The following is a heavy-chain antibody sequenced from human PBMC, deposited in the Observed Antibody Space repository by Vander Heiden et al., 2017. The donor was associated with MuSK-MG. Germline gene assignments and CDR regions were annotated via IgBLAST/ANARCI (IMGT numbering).Heavy chain of an antibody. V-gene: IGHV3-74*01. CDR2: INSDGSST. J-gene: IGHJ6*02. D-gene: IGHD3-10*01. CDR3: ARDGTGSGSSPIYNYYGMDV. Sequence: EVQLVESGGGLVQPGGSLRLSCAASGFTFSRFWMHWVRQVPGKGLVWVSRINSDGSSTSYADSVKGRFTISRDNAKNTLYVQMNSLRAEDTAVYYCARDGTGSGSSPIYNYYGMDVWGQGTTVTVSS. CDR1: GFTFSRFW.